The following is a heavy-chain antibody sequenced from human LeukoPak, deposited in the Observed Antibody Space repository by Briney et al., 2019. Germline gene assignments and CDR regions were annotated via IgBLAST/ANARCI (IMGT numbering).Heavy chain of an antibody. V-gene: IGHV3-7*03. CDR3: AKDYYNDAFDI. CDR1: GFTFSSYW. CDR2: IKQDGSEK. J-gene: IGHJ3*02. D-gene: IGHD3-22*01. Sequence: GGSLRLSCAASGFTFSSYWMSWVSQAPGKGLEWVANIKQDGSEKYYVDSVKGRFTISRDNAKNSLYLQMNSLRAEDTALYYCAKDYYNDAFDIWGQGTMVTVSS.